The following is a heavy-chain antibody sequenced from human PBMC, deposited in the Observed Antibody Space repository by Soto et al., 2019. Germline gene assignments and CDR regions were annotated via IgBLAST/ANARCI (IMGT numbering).Heavy chain of an antibody. Sequence: SETLSLTCTLSGGSISGYYWGWIRQPPGKGLEWIGYVYYSGSTKYNPSLESRVTISVDMSNNQFSLMLTSVTAADTAVYYCAKYRRTDAEGYRLDFWGQGTLVTVSS. J-gene: IGHJ4*02. D-gene: IGHD5-12*01. CDR3: AKYRRTDAEGYRLDF. CDR2: VYYSGST. V-gene: IGHV4-59*01. CDR1: GGSISGYY.